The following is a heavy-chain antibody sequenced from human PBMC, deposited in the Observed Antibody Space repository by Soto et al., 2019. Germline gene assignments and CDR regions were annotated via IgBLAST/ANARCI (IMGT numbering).Heavy chain of an antibody. D-gene: IGHD3-10*01. CDR2: ISTSGGSL. V-gene: IGHV3-48*03. J-gene: IGHJ6*02. Sequence: PGGSLRLSCAASGFTFRSYDMNWVRQAPGKGLKGISRISTSGGSLYYADSVRGRFTISRDNAKNSLYLQIDSLTAADTAVYYCVRDNGAMDVCGQGTTVTVSS. CDR3: VRDNGAMDV. CDR1: GFTFRSYD.